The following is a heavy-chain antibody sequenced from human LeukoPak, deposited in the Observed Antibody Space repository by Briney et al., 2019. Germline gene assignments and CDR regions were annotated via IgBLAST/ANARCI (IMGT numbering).Heavy chain of an antibody. Sequence: SETLSLTCTVSGGSISSSSYYWGWIRQPPGKGLEWIGSIYYSGSTYCNPSLKSRVTISVDTPKNQFSLKLSSVTAADTAVYYCARRDYYGNWFDPWGQGTLVTVSS. D-gene: IGHD3-10*01. CDR3: ARRDYYGNWFDP. CDR2: IYYSGST. J-gene: IGHJ5*02. V-gene: IGHV4-39*01. CDR1: GGSISSSSYY.